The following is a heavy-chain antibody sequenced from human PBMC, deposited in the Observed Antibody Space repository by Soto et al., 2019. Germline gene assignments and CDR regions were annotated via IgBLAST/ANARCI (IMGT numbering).Heavy chain of an antibody. CDR1: GFSLSTSGMC. J-gene: IGHJ4*02. CDR3: ARYYYDSSGYYYGFDY. V-gene: IGHV2-70*01. Sequence: SGPTLVNPTQTLTLTCTFSGFSLSTSGMCVSWIRQPPGKALEWLALIDWDDDKYYSTSLKTRLTISKGTSKNQVVLTMTNMDPVDTATYYCARYYYDSSGYYYGFDYWGQGTLVTVSS. D-gene: IGHD3-22*01. CDR2: IDWDDDK.